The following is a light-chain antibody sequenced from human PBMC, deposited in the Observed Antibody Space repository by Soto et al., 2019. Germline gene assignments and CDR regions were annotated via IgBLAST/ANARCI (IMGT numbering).Light chain of an antibody. Sequence: EIVLTQSPGTLSLSPGERATLSCRASQSVRSSYLAWYQQKPGQAPRLLIYGASSRANGIPDRFSGSGSGTDFTLTLSRLEPEDFAVYYCQQYGSSPQTFGQGTKVEIK. V-gene: IGKV3-20*01. CDR2: GAS. CDR3: QQYGSSPQT. J-gene: IGKJ1*01. CDR1: QSVRSSY.